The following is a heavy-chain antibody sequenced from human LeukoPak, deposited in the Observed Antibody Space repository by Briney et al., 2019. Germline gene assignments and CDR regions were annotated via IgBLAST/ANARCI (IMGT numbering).Heavy chain of an antibody. Sequence: SVKVSCKASGGTFSSYAISWVRQAPGQGLEWMGGIIPIFGTANYAQKFQGRVTITADESTSTAYMELSSLRSEDTAVYYCARDVPFLFAAAGTSWFYPWGHGTLVTVSS. J-gene: IGHJ5*02. CDR3: ARDVPFLFAAAGTSWFYP. V-gene: IGHV1-69*13. CDR2: IIPIFGTA. D-gene: IGHD6-13*01. CDR1: GGTFSSYA.